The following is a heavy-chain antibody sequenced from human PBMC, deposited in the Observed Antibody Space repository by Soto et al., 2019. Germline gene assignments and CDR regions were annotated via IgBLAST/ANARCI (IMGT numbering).Heavy chain of an antibody. V-gene: IGHV3-23*01. CDR3: AKCAVLMTTSGWWCNCFDT. CDR2: IRGTAT. D-gene: IGHD2-21*01. J-gene: IGHJ5*02. Sequence: EVQLLESGGTLVQPGESLRLSCEVSGFSFSSFAINWVRQAPGEGLEWVSSIRGTATSYADSVKGRFTISRDNSKNTVYLQMNTLRGEDTDVYYCAKCAVLMTTSGWWCNCFDTCGQGTLVIGSS. CDR1: GFSFSSFA.